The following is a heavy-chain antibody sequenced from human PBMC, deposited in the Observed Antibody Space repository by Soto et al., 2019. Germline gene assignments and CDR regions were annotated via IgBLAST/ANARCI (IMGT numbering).Heavy chain of an antibody. CDR3: ATDSAGHPYSDYNWGARAGY. V-gene: IGHV3-15*01. CDR2: IKHKREGGKI. J-gene: IGHJ4*02. CDR1: GFTFSNAW. Sequence: EVQLVESGGGLVKPGGSLRLSCTASGFTFSNAWMNWVRQAPGKGLEWLGRIKHKREGGKIDYAAHAKGRFTMSRDDSTNTLYLEVNTLKNEDTAVYYCATDSAGHPYSDYNWGARAGYGGQGTLVTV. D-gene: IGHD3-16*01.